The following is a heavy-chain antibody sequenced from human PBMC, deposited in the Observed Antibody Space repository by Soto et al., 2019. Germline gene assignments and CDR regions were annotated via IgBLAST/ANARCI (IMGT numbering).Heavy chain of an antibody. V-gene: IGHV3-23*01. CDR3: AKDQIAAAGTLPEYFQH. CDR2: ISGSGGST. D-gene: IGHD6-13*01. CDR1: GFTFSSYA. J-gene: IGHJ1*01. Sequence: PGGSLRLSCAASGFTFSSYAMSWVRQAPGKGLEWVSAISGSGGSTYYADSVKGRFTISRDNSKNTLYLQMNSLRAEDTAVYYCAKDQIAAAGTLPEYFQHWGQGTLVTVSS.